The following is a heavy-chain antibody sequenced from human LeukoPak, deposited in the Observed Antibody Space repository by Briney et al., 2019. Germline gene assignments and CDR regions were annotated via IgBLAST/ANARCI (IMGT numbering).Heavy chain of an antibody. Sequence: GGSLRLSCAASGFTFSSYGMHWVRQAPGKGLEWVAVISYDGSNKYYADSVKGRFTISRDNSKNTLYLQMNSLRAEDTAVYYCARALPRQLDINYYYGMDVWGQGTTVTVSS. V-gene: IGHV3-30*03. CDR3: ARALPRQLDINYYYGMDV. CDR1: GFTFSSYG. D-gene: IGHD6-6*01. CDR2: ISYDGSNK. J-gene: IGHJ6*02.